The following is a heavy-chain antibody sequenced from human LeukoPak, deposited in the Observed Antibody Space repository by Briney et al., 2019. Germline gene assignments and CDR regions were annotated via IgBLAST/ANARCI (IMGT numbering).Heavy chain of an antibody. CDR2: ISGCGTTT. CDR1: GFTFSSYG. CDR3: DY. V-gene: IGHV3-23*01. J-gene: IGHJ4*02. Sequence: PGGSLRLSCAASGFTFSSYGMSWVRQAPGKGLEWVSGISGCGTTTYYADSVKGRFTISRDNSKTTLFLQMNSLRADDTAVYYCDYWGQGTLVTVSS.